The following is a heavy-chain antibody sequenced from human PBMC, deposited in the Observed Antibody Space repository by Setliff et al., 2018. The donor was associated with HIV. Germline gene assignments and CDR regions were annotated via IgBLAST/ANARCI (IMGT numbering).Heavy chain of an antibody. V-gene: IGHV4-59*01. Sequence: ASETLSLTCTVSGGSISSYYWSWIRQPPGKGLEWIGYIYYSGSTNYNPSLKSRVTISVDTSKNQFSLKLSSVTAADTAVYYCAREDSSGRIDYWGQGTLVTVSS. J-gene: IGHJ4*02. CDR3: AREDSSGRIDY. D-gene: IGHD6-19*01. CDR1: GGSISSYY. CDR2: IYYSGST.